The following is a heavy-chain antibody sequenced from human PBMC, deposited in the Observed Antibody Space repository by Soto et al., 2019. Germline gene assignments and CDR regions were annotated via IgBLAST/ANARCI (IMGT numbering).Heavy chain of an antibody. V-gene: IGHV3-33*01. CDR1: GFTFSSYV. CDR3: ARKTAMVSGYYYYGMDV. Sequence: PGGSLRLSCAASGFTFSSYVMHWVRQAPGKGLEWVAVIWYDGSNKYYADSVKGRFTISRDNSKNTLYLQMNSLRAEDTAVYYCARKTAMVSGYYYYGMDVWGQGTTVTV. J-gene: IGHJ6*02. D-gene: IGHD5-18*01. CDR2: IWYDGSNK.